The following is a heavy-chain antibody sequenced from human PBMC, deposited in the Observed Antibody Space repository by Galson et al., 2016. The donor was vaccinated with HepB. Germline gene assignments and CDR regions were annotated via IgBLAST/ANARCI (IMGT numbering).Heavy chain of an antibody. V-gene: IGHV4-4*02. CDR3: ASNVGSGSYFDS. Sequence: SETLSLTCAVSGGSVSSSNWWTWVRQPPGKGLEWIGEIHQSGRSNYNPSLKSRVAISVDKSKNQFSLKLSSVTAADTAVYYCASNVGSGSYFDSWGQGTLVTVSS. J-gene: IGHJ4*02. D-gene: IGHD1-26*01. CDR2: IHQSGRS. CDR1: GGSVSSSNW.